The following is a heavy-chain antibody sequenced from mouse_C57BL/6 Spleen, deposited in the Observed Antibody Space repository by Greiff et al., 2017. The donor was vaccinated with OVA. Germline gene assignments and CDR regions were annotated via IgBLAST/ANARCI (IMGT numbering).Heavy chain of an antibody. D-gene: IGHD2-1*01. J-gene: IGHJ4*01. CDR2: IYPGDGDT. CDR3: ARGYGNLYAMDY. CDR1: GYAFSSYW. V-gene: IGHV1-80*01. Sequence: VKLVESGAELVKPGASVKISCKASGYAFSSYWMNWVKQRPGKGLEWIGQIYPGDGDTNYNGKFKGKATLTADKSSSTAYMQLSSLTSEDSAVYFCARGYGNLYAMDYWGQGTSVTVSS.